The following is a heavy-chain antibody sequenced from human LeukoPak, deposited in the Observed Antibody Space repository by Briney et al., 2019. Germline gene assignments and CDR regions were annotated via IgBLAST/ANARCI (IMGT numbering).Heavy chain of an antibody. CDR2: ISSSSSYI. J-gene: IGHJ3*02. D-gene: IGHD3-3*01. CDR1: GFTFSRYD. V-gene: IGHV3-21*01. CDR3: ARDRRTNDAFDI. Sequence: GGSLRLSCAASGFTFSRYDMHWVRQAPGKGLEWVSSISSSSSYIYYADSVKGRFTISRDNAKNSLYLQMNSLRAEDTAVYYCARDRRTNDAFDIWGQGTMVTVSS.